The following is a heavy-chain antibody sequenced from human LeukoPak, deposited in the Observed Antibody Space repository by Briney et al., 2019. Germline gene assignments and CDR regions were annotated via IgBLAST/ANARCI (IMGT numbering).Heavy chain of an antibody. D-gene: IGHD6-19*01. Sequence: GGSLRLSCAASGFTFSSYSMNWVRQAPGKGLEWVSCISGSSSYIYYADSVKGRFTISRDNAKNSLYLQMNSLRAEDAAVYFCARRTVAGTSYYGMDVWGQGTTVTVSS. CDR3: ARRTVAGTSYYGMDV. V-gene: IGHV3-21*01. J-gene: IGHJ6*02. CDR1: GFTFSSYS. CDR2: ISGSSSYI.